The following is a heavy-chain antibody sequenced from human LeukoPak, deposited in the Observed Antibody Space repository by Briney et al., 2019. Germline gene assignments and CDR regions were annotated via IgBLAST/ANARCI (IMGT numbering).Heavy chain of an antibody. D-gene: IGHD3-22*01. CDR2: IIGSGGST. V-gene: IGHV3-23*01. CDR1: GLTFSRYA. J-gene: IGHJ4*02. Sequence: GGSLTLSCAASGLTFSRYATSWLRQAPGKGLEWVSAIIGSGGSTYYAAPVKGRLTLSRDNSKNTLYLQTYSRRSADTAVYYCAREVAYYDSRGYPTSAQYFDGWGQGTLVTVSS. CDR3: AREVAYYDSRGYPTSAQYFDG.